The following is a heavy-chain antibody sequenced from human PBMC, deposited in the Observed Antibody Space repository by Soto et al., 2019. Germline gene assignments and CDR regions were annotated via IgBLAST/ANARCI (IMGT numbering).Heavy chain of an antibody. D-gene: IGHD6-19*01. J-gene: IGHJ5*02. CDR2: IFQSGGT. Sequence: SETLSLTCGVSGGTIRSPDWWTWVRQPPGKGLEWIGEIFQSGGTNYTPSLESRVTISVDKSKNQFSLTLTSVTAADTAAYFCARGRGRYSSGWSWFDPWGQGILVTVSS. V-gene: IGHV4-4*02. CDR3: ARGRGRYSSGWSWFDP. CDR1: GGTIRSPDW.